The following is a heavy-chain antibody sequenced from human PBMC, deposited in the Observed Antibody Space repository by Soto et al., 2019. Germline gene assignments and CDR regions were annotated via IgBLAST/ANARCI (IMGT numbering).Heavy chain of an antibody. CDR2: ISGSGGST. CDR3: AKMKVRAFDY. CDR1: GFTLSSYS. D-gene: IGHD1-1*01. Sequence: GGSLRLSCAASGFTLSSYSMSWVRQAPGKGLEWVSAISGSGGSTYYADSVKGRFTISGDNSKNTLYLQMNSLRAEDTAVYYCAKMKVRAFDYWGQGTLVTVSS. J-gene: IGHJ4*02. V-gene: IGHV3-23*01.